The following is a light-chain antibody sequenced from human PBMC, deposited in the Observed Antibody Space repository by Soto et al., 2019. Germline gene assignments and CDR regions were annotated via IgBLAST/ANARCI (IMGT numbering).Light chain of an antibody. J-gene: IGLJ3*02. CDR2: GDT. Sequence: QSVLTQPPSVSGSPEQRVTISCTGISPSFGANFDVQWYQQFPGTAPNLLLYGDTIRPSGIPDQFSGSMSGTSASLAITWLQAEDEADYYCQSYDTRLRWVFGGGTTLTVL. CDR3: QSYDTRLRWV. CDR1: SPSFGANFD. V-gene: IGLV1-40*01.